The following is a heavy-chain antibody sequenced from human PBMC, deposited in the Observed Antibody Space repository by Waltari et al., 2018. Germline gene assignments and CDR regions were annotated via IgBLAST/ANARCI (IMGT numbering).Heavy chain of an antibody. CDR3: ARRFSAYATWFDP. CDR2: INPNSGGT. J-gene: IGHJ5*02. V-gene: IGHV1-2*02. D-gene: IGHD5-12*01. CDR1: GYTFTGYY. Sequence: QAQLVQSGGEVKKPGASVKVCCKASGYTFTGYYIHWVRQAPGQGLEWMGWINPNSGGTNYAQKFQGRITMTRDTSITTAYLELSSLKSDDTAVYYCARRFSAYATWFDPWGQGTLVTVSS.